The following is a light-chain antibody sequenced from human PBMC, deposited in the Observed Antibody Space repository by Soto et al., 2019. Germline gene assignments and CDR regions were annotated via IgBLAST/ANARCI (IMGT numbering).Light chain of an antibody. CDR1: SSNIGSNS. V-gene: IGLV1-47*01. J-gene: IGLJ2*01. CDR3: AAWDDSLCGVG. CDR2: RNN. Sequence: QSVLSQPPSASGTPGQRVTITCSGNSSNIGSNSGDWYQHLPGTAPKLLIYRNNQRPSGVPDRFSGSKSGTSVSLVISGLRYEDEDDYHCAAWDDSLCGVGFGGGTKLTVL.